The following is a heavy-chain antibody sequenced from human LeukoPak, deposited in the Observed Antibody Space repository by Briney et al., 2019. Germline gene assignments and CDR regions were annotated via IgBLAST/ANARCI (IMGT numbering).Heavy chain of an antibody. J-gene: IGHJ4*02. D-gene: IGHD3-10*01. CDR1: GYTFTSYD. V-gene: IGHV1-8*01. CDR3: ARWRHYGSLFDY. CDR2: MNPNSGNT. Sequence: ASVKVSCKAAGYTFTSYDINWVRQATGQGLEWMGWMNPNSGNTGYSQTFPGGVTMTRNTSRSTAYMELSSLRSEDTAVYYCARWRHYGSLFDYWGQGALVTVSS.